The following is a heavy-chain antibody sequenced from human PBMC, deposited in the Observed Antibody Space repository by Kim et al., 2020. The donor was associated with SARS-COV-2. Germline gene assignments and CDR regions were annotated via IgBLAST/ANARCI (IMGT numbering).Heavy chain of an antibody. D-gene: IGHD3-10*01. CDR3: AREGYYGSGMDY. CDR1: GGSISSGGYY. Sequence: SETLSLTCTVSGGSISSGGYYWSWIRQHPGKGLEWIGYIYYSGSTYYNPSLKSRVTISVDTSKNRFSLKLSSVTAADTAVYYCAREGYYGSGMDYWGQGTLVTVSS. V-gene: IGHV4-31*03. J-gene: IGHJ4*02. CDR2: IYYSGST.